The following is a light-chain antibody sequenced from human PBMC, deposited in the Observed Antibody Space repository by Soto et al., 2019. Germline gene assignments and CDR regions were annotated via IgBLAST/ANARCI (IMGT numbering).Light chain of an antibody. CDR2: AAS. V-gene: IGKV3D-7*01. J-gene: IGKJ4*01. CDR1: QSVRSNF. Sequence: EIVLTQSPATLSLSPGQRATLSCRASQSVRSNFLSWYQQKPGQAPRLLIYAASARATGFPARFSGSGSGTDFTLIISSLQPEDVAVYYCQQDYNLPLTFGGGTKVEIK. CDR3: QQDYNLPLT.